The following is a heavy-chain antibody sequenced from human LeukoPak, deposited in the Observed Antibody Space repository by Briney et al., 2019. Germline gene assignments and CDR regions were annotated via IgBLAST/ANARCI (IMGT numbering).Heavy chain of an antibody. D-gene: IGHD1-20*01. V-gene: IGHV3-48*01. CDR2: ISSSSSTI. CDR3: ARVLDPRITGQNWFDP. CDR1: GFTVSSYS. J-gene: IGHJ5*02. Sequence: GGSLRLSCAASGFTVSSYSMNWVRQAPGKGLEWDSYISSSSSTIYYADSVKGRFTISRDNAKNSLYLQMNSLRAEDTAVYYCARVLDPRITGQNWFDPWGQGTLVTVSS.